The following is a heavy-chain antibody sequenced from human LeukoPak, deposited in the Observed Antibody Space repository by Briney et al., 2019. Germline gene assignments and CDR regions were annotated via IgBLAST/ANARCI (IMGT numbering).Heavy chain of an antibody. V-gene: IGHV1-69*05. D-gene: IGHD1-26*01. Sequence: ASVTVSFKASGGTFSSYAISWVRQAPGQGLEWMGGIIPIFGTANYAQKFQGRVTITTDESTSTAYMELSSLRSEDTAVYYCARGVGATPKAVYFDYWGQGTLVTVSS. CDR1: GGTFSSYA. J-gene: IGHJ4*02. CDR3: ARGVGATPKAVYFDY. CDR2: IIPIFGTA.